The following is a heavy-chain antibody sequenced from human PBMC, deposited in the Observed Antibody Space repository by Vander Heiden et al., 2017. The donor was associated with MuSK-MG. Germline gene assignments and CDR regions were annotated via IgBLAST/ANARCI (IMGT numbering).Heavy chain of an antibody. CDR2: IYYSGST. J-gene: IGHJ6*03. CDR3: ARDRATVNDYYYYYYMDV. CDR1: GGSVSSGSYY. D-gene: IGHD4-4*01. V-gene: IGHV4-61*01. Sequence: QVQLQESGPGLVKPSETLSLTCTVSGGSVSSGSYYWSWIRQPPGKGLEWIGYIYYSGSTNYNPSLKSRVTISVDTSKNQFSLKLSSVTAADTAVYYCARDRATVNDYYYYYYMDVWGKGTTVTVSS.